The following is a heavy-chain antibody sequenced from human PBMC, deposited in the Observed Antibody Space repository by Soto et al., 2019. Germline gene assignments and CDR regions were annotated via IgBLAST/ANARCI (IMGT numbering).Heavy chain of an antibody. J-gene: IGHJ6*02. Sequence: SQTLSLTCVGSVDTVSRNSVAWNWVRQSPSRGLEWLGRTYYRSRWYSDYAVSVRSRIDINADTSKNEVSLQLNSVTPEDTAVYYCARSEEDSDYYYYGMDVWGQGTTVTVSS. CDR1: VDTVSRNSVA. CDR3: ARSEEDSDYYYYGMDV. CDR2: TYYRSRWYS. D-gene: IGHD2-15*01. V-gene: IGHV6-1*01.